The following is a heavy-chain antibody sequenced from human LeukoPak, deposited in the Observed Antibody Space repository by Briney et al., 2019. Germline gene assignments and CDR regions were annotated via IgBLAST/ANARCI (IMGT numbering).Heavy chain of an antibody. J-gene: IGHJ4*02. CDR1: GFIFSDYV. CDR2: ITASGDRT. Sequence: GGSLRLSCAASGFIFSDYVMIWVRQAPGKGLEWVSGITASGDRTYYADSVKGRFTMSRDNSKNTLYLQMNSLRAEDTAVYYCAKDPGHYYYDSSGYTGGWGQGTLVTVSS. CDR3: AKDPGHYYYDSSGYTGG. D-gene: IGHD3-22*01. V-gene: IGHV3-23*01.